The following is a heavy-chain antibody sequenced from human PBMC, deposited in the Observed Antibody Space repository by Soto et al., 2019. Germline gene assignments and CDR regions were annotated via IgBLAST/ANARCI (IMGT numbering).Heavy chain of an antibody. D-gene: IGHD6-19*01. CDR1: GFTFSSYA. V-gene: IGHV3-23*01. J-gene: IGHJ3*02. CDR2: ISGSGGST. CDR3: AKGPNIAVAAFEI. Sequence: EVQLLESGGGLVQPGGSLRLSCAASGFTFSSYAMSWVRQAPGKGLEWVSAISGSGGSTYYADSVKGRFTISRDNSKNPLYLQMNSLGAEDTAVYYCAKGPNIAVAAFEIWGQGTMVTVSS.